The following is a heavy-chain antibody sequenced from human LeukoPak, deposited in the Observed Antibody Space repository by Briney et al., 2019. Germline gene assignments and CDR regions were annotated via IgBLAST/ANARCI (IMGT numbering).Heavy chain of an antibody. CDR2: ISGSGGST. CDR1: GFTFSSYA. J-gene: IGHJ4*02. D-gene: IGHD6-19*01. CDR3: AKGPSSGWESYYFDY. Sequence: PGGSLRLSCAASGFTFSSYAMSWVRQAPGKGLEWVSAISGSGGSTYYADSVKGRFTISRDNSKNTLYLQMNSLRAEDTAVYYCAKGPSSGWESYYFDYWGQGTLVTVSS. V-gene: IGHV3-23*01.